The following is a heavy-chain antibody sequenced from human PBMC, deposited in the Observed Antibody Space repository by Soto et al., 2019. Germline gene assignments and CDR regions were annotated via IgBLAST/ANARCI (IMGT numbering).Heavy chain of an antibody. J-gene: IGHJ4*01. CDR2: TYYRSKWYY. V-gene: IGHV6-1*01. CDR1: GNSVSSTGAA. Sequence: SQTLSLTCAISGNSVSSTGAAWHWIRQSPSRGLEWLGRTYYRSKWYYEYAVSVRGRITINPDTSKNQYSLQLNSVTPEDTAVYFCARGEQYSGRTFDYWGQGXLVTVYS. D-gene: IGHD1-26*01. CDR3: ARGEQYSGRTFDY.